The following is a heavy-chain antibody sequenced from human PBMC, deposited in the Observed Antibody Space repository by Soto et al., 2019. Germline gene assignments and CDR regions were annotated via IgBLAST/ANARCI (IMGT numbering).Heavy chain of an antibody. J-gene: IGHJ3*02. V-gene: IGHV4-31*11. CDR2: ISYSGRT. CDR1: GGSISGNGYY. Sequence: QVQLQESGPGLVKPSQTLSLTCAVSGGSISGNGYYWNWIRQHPGQGLEWIGYISYSGRTIYSPSLKSRVTTSLDTSKNQFSLKLRSVTAAGKAIYYCARGSISGVVLNAFDSWGQGTMVAVSS. CDR3: ARGSISGVVLNAFDS. D-gene: IGHD3-3*01.